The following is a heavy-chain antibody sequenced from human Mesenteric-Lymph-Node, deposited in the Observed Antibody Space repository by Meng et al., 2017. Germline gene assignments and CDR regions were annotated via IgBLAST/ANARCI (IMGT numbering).Heavy chain of an antibody. CDR3: ASEGWGGGYSYGFDY. Sequence: SETLSLTCTVSGGSMSSDNYYWSWIRQPPGKGLEWIGYIYYSGSTNYTPSLKSRVTISVDTSKNQFSLKLSSVTAADTAVYYCASEGWGGGYSYGFDYWGQGTLVTVSS. J-gene: IGHJ4*02. D-gene: IGHD5-18*01. V-gene: IGHV4-61*01. CDR2: IYYSGST. CDR1: GGSMSSDNYY.